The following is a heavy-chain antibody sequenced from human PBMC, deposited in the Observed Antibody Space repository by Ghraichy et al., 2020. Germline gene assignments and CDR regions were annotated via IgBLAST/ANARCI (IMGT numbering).Heavy chain of an antibody. D-gene: IGHD2-15*01. CDR2: IYYSGST. Sequence: ESLNISCTVSGGSISSYYWSWIRQPPGKGLEWIGYIYYSGSTNYNPSLKSRVTISVDTSKNQFSLKLSSVTAADTAVYYCARDCSGGSCYSGAFDIWGQGTMVTVSS. CDR3: ARDCSGGSCYSGAFDI. CDR1: GGSISSYY. J-gene: IGHJ3*02. V-gene: IGHV4-59*01.